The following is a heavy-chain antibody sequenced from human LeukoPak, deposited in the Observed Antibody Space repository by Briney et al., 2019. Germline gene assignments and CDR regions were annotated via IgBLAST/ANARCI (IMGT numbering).Heavy chain of an antibody. CDR3: ARAPAKRGPQICYFDY. J-gene: IGHJ4*02. CDR2: INPNSGGT. Sequence: TSEKVSCTASGYTFTGYYMHWVRQAPRQPLEWMGWINPNSGGTNYAQKFQGTVTMTRDTSISTAYMGLSRLRSDDTAVYYSARAPAKRGPQICYFDYWGQGTLVTVSS. CDR1: GYTFTGYY. D-gene: IGHD3-10*01. V-gene: IGHV1-2*02.